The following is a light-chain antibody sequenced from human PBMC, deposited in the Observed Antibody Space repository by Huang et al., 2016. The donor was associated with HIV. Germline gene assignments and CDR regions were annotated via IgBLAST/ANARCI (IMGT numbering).Light chain of an antibody. CDR3: QQYYSSLYT. CDR2: AAS. CDR1: EGISKS. Sequence: DIQMTQSPSSLSASVGDRVTITCRASEGISKSLAWYQQKPVKVPKLLVFAASILESGVPSRFSGSGSGTDYTLTISSLQPEDFATYYCQQYYSSLYTFGQGTKLEIK. J-gene: IGKJ2*01. V-gene: IGKV1-NL1*01.